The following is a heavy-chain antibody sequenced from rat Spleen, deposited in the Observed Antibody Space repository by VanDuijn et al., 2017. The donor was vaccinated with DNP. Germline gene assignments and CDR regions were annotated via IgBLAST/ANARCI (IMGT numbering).Heavy chain of an antibody. D-gene: IGHD1-11*01. CDR1: GFSLTSYG. CDR3: ARNEGELHFDY. CDR2: IWSGGSR. J-gene: IGHJ2*01. Sequence: QVQLKESGPGLVQPSQTLSLTCTVSGFSLTSYGVSWVRQPPGKGLEWIGAIWSGGSRDYNSALKSRLSITRDTSKSQVFLRMDSLQTEDTAMYFCARNEGELHFDYWGQGVMVTVSS. V-gene: IGHV2-16*01.